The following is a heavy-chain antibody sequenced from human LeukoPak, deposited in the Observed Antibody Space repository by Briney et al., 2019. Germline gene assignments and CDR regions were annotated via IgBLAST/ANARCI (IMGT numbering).Heavy chain of an antibody. Sequence: PSETLSLTCTVSGGSISYNYWSWIRQPAGKGLEWIGRIYSSGRTNSNPSLKSRVTMSVDTSKNQFSLKLSSVTAADTAVYYCASTPAGYSSSWSYFDYWGQGTLVTVSS. V-gene: IGHV4-4*07. CDR3: ASTPAGYSSSWSYFDY. J-gene: IGHJ4*02. CDR1: GGSISYNY. D-gene: IGHD6-13*01. CDR2: IYSSGRT.